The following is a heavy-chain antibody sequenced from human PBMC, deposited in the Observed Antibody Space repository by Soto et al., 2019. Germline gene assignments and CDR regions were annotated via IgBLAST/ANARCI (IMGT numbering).Heavy chain of an antibody. J-gene: IGHJ4*02. Sequence: EPQLVESGGGLVQPGGSLRLSCAASGFTFSFYTMNWVRQTPGKGLEWLAYISRGGSSIYYADSVKGRFTVSRDNANNSLSLQLNSLRREDTAVYYCVREGGDLRGSGVFDYRGQGTLVTVSS. V-gene: IGHV3-48*01. CDR2: ISRGGSSI. D-gene: IGHD6-19*01. CDR1: GFTFSFYT. CDR3: VREGGDLRGSGVFDY.